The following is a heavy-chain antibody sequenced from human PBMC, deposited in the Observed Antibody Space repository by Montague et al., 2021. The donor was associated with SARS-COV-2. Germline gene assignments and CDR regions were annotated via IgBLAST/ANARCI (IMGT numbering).Heavy chain of an antibody. CDR1: GGSISNYY. Sequence: SETLSLTSTASGGSISNYYWTWIRQPAGKGLEWIGRLYTSGSTTXNPSLKSRVTMSVDTSKNQFSLNVTSVTAADTAIYYCARESGYSSGWRYYYVMDVWGQGTTVTVS. D-gene: IGHD6-19*01. J-gene: IGHJ6*02. CDR3: ARESGYSSGWRYYYVMDV. CDR2: LYTSGST. V-gene: IGHV4-4*07.